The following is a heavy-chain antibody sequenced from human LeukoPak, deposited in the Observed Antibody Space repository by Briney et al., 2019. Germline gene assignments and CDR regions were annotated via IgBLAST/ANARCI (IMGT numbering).Heavy chain of an antibody. D-gene: IGHD3-10*01. J-gene: IGHJ5*02. CDR3: ASGSGSYLFDP. Sequence: GGSLRLSCAASGFTFSSYSMNWIRQAPGKGLEWVSSISSDSSYIYYADSLKGRFTISRDNAKNSLYLQMNSLSTEDTAVYYCASGSGSYLFDPWGQGTLVTVSS. CDR1: GFTFSSYS. CDR2: ISSDSSYI. V-gene: IGHV3-21*01.